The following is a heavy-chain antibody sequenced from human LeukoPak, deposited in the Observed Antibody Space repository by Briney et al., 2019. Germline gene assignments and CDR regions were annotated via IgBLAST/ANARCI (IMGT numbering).Heavy chain of an antibody. CDR2: INPSGGST. CDR3: ARDYCTRGSSGCYNWFDP. CDR1: GYTSTSYY. D-gene: IGHD3-22*01. V-gene: IGHV1-46*01. J-gene: IGHJ5*02. Sequence: ASVKVSSEASGYTSTSYYMEWVRQAPGQGLEWMGIINPSGGSTSYAQKFQGRVTMTRDTSTSTVYMELSSLRSEDTAVYYCARDYCTRGSSGCYNWFDPWGQRTLVTVSS.